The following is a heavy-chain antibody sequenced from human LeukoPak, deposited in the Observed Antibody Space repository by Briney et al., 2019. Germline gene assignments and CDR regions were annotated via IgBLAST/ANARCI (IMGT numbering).Heavy chain of an antibody. Sequence: GGSLRLSCAASGFTFSSYWMHWVRQAPGKGLVWVSRINSDGSTTSYADSVKGRFAISRDNAKNTLYLQMNSLRAEDTAVYYCARDPTYSGYDIDYWGQGTLVTVSS. CDR1: GFTFSSYW. J-gene: IGHJ4*02. CDR2: INSDGSTT. D-gene: IGHD5-12*01. CDR3: ARDPTYSGYDIDY. V-gene: IGHV3-74*01.